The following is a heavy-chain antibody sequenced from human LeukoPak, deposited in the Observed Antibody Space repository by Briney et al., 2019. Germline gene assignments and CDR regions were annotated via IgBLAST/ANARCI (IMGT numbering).Heavy chain of an antibody. CDR3: ATDLSIPAEGLPDY. D-gene: IGHD6-13*01. CDR2: FDPEDGET. J-gene: IGHJ4*02. V-gene: IGHV1-24*01. CDR1: GYTLTELS. Sequence: ASVKVSCKVSGYTLTELSMNWVRQAPGEGLEWMGGFDPEDGETIYAQKFQGRAIMTEDTSIDTVYMELSSLRSEDTAVYYCATDLSIPAEGLPDYWGQGTLVTVSS.